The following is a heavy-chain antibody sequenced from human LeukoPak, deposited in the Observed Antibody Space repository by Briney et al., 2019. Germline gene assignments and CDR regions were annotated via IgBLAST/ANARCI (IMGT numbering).Heavy chain of an antibody. CDR3: AREGGYSSSWYRLFDY. D-gene: IGHD6-13*01. Sequence: PGGSLRLSCAASGFTFSSYAMHWVRQAPGKGLEWVAVISYDGSNKYYADSVKGRFTISRDNSKNTLYLQMNSLRAEDMAVYYCAREGGYSSSWYRLFDYWGQGTLVTVSS. CDR1: GFTFSSYA. V-gene: IGHV3-30-3*01. CDR2: ISYDGSNK. J-gene: IGHJ4*02.